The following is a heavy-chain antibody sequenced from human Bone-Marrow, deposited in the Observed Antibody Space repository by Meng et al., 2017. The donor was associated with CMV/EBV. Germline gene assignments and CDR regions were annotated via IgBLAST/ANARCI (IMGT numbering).Heavy chain of an antibody. CDR3: ARGGVPAATLYYYYYYGMDV. Sequence: SETLSLTCAVYGGSFSGYYWSWIRQPPGKGLEWIGEINHSGSTNYNPSLKSRVTISVDTSKNQFSLKLSSVTAADTAVYYCARGGVPAATLYYYYYYGMDVWGQGTTVTVSS. D-gene: IGHD2-2*01. J-gene: IGHJ6*02. CDR2: INHSGST. CDR1: GGSFSGYY. V-gene: IGHV4-34*01.